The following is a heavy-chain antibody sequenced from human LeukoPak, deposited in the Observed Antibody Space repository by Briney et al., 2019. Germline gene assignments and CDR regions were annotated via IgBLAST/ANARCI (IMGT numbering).Heavy chain of an antibody. CDR1: GFTFSSYG. V-gene: IGHV3-30*18. CDR2: ISYDGNNQ. Sequence: PGGSLRLSCAASGFTFSSYGMHWVRQAPGKGLEWVAVISYDGNNQHYGDSVKGRFTISRDNSKNTLYLQMNSLGAEDTAVYYCAKRDYFGSVDSYYAMDVWGQGTTVTVSS. CDR3: AKRDYFGSVDSYYAMDV. D-gene: IGHD3-10*01. J-gene: IGHJ6*02.